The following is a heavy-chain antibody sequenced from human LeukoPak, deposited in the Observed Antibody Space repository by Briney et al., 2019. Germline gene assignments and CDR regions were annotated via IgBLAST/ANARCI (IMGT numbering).Heavy chain of an antibody. Sequence: GGSLRLSCAASGFTFSSYSIYWVRQAPGKGLEGISYISSSSVIDYADSVKGRFTVSRDNAKNSLFLQMNSLRAEDTAVYYCARGAYSGRSSYFDYWGQGTLVTVSS. CDR1: GFTFSSYS. V-gene: IGHV3-48*01. J-gene: IGHJ4*02. CDR3: ARGAYSGRSSYFDY. CDR2: ISSSSVI. D-gene: IGHD3-10*01.